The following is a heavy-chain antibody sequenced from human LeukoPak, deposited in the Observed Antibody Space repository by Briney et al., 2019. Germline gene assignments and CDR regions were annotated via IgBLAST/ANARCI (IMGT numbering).Heavy chain of an antibody. Sequence: PSETLSLTCAVYGGSFSGYYWSWIRQPPGKGLEWIGEINHSGSTNYNPSLKSQVTISVDTSKNQFSLKLSSVTAADTAVYYCASRIYSSGYYYGYWGQGTLVTVSS. V-gene: IGHV4-34*01. CDR1: GGSFSGYY. CDR3: ASRIYSSGYYYGY. J-gene: IGHJ4*02. D-gene: IGHD3-22*01. CDR2: INHSGST.